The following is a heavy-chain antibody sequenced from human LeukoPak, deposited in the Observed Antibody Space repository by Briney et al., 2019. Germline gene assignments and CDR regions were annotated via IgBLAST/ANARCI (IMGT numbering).Heavy chain of an antibody. J-gene: IGHJ4*02. CDR2: INSDGSST. D-gene: IGHD3-22*01. CDR3: ARMSYDSSGYYDY. V-gene: IGHV3-74*03. Sequence: GGSLRLSCAASGFXFSRYRIHWVRQAPGKGLVWVSRINSDGSSTTYADSVKGRFTISRDNAKNTLYLHMNSLRAEDTAVYYCARMSYDSSGYYDYWGQGTLVTVSS. CDR1: GFXFSRYR.